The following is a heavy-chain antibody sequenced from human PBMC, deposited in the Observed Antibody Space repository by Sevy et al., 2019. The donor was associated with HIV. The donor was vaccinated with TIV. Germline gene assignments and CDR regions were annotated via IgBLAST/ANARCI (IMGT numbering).Heavy chain of an antibody. Sequence: SDTLSLTCTVSGASISSSGYYWGWIRQPPGKGLEWIASINYSGSTFYNPSLKSRVTISADTSKNQFSLDLNSLTAADTAIYYCAGPILTYNNGWSYYDYWGQGTVVTVSS. V-gene: IGHV4-39*01. J-gene: IGHJ4*02. CDR2: INYSGST. D-gene: IGHD6-19*01. CDR3: AGPILTYNNGWSYYDY. CDR1: GASISSSGYY.